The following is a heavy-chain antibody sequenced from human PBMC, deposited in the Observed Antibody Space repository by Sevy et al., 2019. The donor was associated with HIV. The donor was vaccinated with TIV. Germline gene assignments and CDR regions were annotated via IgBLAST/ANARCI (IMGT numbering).Heavy chain of an antibody. CDR1: EFTFSYYT. V-gene: IGHV3-21*03. CDR3: ARSTDYYDNSGYDS. Sequence: GGSLRLSCAASEFTFSYYTMNWVRQAPGKGLEWVSSISSGSSYIFYADSMKGRFTVSRDNAKNSLFLQMNSLRDEDTALYYCARSTDYYDNSGYDSWGRGTLVTVSS. D-gene: IGHD3-22*01. J-gene: IGHJ4*02. CDR2: ISSGSSYI.